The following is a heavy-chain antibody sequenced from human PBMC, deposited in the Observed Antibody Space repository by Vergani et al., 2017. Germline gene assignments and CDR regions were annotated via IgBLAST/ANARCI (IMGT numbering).Heavy chain of an antibody. CDR2: VNQNGSEK. CDR3: VRVPLIRGGSGNYGINNYHGMDV. Sequence: EGQLVESGGDWVQRGGSLRLSCAASGFISSSYWMSWVRQAPGKGLEWVPNVNQNGSEKYYVDSVRGRFTISRDNAKNSIYLQMNSLRAEDTAVYFCVRVPLIRGGSGNYGINNYHGMDVWGQGTTVIVSS. V-gene: IGHV3-7*01. CDR1: GFISSSYW. D-gene: IGHD3-10*01. J-gene: IGHJ6*02.